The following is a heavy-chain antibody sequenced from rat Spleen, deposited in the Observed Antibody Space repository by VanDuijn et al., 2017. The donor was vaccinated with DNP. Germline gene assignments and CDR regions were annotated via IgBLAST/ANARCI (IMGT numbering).Heavy chain of an antibody. J-gene: IGHJ2*01. CDR1: GFTFSDYY. CDR3: IRWNSGHFDY. Sequence: EVQLVESGGKLVQPGRSLKLSCVASGFTFSDYYMAWVRQAPTKGLEWVAYIGSDGYAPYYGDSVKGRFTISRDNAKSTLYLQMNSLRSEDMATYYCIRWNSGHFDYWGQGVMVTVSS. D-gene: IGHD4-3*01. CDR2: IGSDGYAP. V-gene: IGHV5-22*01.